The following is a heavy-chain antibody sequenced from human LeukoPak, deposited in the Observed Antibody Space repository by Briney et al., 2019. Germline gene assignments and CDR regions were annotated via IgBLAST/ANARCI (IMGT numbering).Heavy chain of an antibody. CDR3: ARLGPSGRSSGPYY. D-gene: IGHD6-19*01. J-gene: IGHJ4*02. CDR2: IYPGDSDT. CDR1: YW. V-gene: IGHV5-51*01. Sequence: YWSWIRQHPGKGLEWMGIIYPGDSDTRYSPSFQGQVTISADKSISTAYLQWSSLKASDTAMYYCARLGPSGRSSGPYYWGQGTLVTVSS.